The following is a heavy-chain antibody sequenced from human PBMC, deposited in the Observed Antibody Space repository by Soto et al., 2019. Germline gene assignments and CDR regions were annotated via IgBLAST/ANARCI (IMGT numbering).Heavy chain of an antibody. CDR1: GDSISSNTW. Sequence: SETLSLTCAVSGDSISSNTWWSWVRQSPGKGLEWIGDIHHTGSTNYSPSLGSRVTISLDKSQNHFSLRLTSVTAADTAVYYCARKIAGAYFDWLLCYFDYWGQGTLVTVS. J-gene: IGHJ4*02. V-gene: IGHV4-4*02. CDR2: IHHTGST. CDR3: ARKIAGAYFDWLLCYFDY. D-gene: IGHD3-9*01.